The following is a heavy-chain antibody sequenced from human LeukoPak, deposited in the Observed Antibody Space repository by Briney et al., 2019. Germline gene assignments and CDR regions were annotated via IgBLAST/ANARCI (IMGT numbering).Heavy chain of an antibody. D-gene: IGHD1-26*01. V-gene: IGHV4-30-4*08. J-gene: IGHJ5*02. Sequence: SETLSLTXTVSGGSIFSGDYYWSWIRQPPGKGLEWIGYIYYSGNTYYTPSLKSRVTISLDTSKNQFSLKLSSVTAADTAVYYCARVLSVGSYYWFDPWGQGTLVTVSS. CDR3: ARVLSVGSYYWFDP. CDR2: IYYSGNT. CDR1: GGSIFSGDYY.